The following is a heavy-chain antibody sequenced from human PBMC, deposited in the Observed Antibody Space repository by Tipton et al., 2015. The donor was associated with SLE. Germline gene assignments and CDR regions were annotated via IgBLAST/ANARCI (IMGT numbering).Heavy chain of an antibody. CDR3: ARDGFSSSWDASYGCLDD. CDR1: GFSFRSYG. Sequence: SLRLSCVTSGFSFRSYGMHWVRQAPDKGLEWVAVVWSDGREKYFADSVKGRFTISRDNSKNTLYLQMTGLRAEDTSVYYCARDGFSSSWDASYGCLDDWGQGTLVSASS. D-gene: IGHD6-13*01. J-gene: IGHJ4*02. V-gene: IGHV3-33*01. CDR2: VWSDGREK.